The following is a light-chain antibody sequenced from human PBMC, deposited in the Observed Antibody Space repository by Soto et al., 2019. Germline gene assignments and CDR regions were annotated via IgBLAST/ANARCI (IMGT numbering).Light chain of an antibody. CDR3: QQYDSSPYT. CDR2: GAA. V-gene: IGKV3-20*01. Sequence: EIVLTQSPGTLSLSPGERATLSCRASQSVNSIYLAWYQQKPGQAPRLLIYGAASMETGIPDTFSGSGSGTEFTLTISRLEPEDFAVYYCQQYDSSPYTFGQGTKLEIK. CDR1: QSVNSIY. J-gene: IGKJ2*01.